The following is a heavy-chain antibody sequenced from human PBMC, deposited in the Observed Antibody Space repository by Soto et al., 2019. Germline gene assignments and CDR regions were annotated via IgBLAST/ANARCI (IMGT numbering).Heavy chain of an antibody. V-gene: IGHV4-31*03. CDR2: IHYSGSA. Sequence: QVQLQESGPRLVKPSQTLSLTCTVSGGSLTSGGYYWNWLRQHPGKGLEWIGYIHYSGSAYYNPYLTSRPIMSVDTSKNEFSLKMTSVTAADTAVYYCARPFDNSGYLFFDIWGQGTAVTVSS. CDR1: GGSLTSGGYY. CDR3: ARPFDNSGYLFFDI. J-gene: IGHJ3*02. D-gene: IGHD3-22*01.